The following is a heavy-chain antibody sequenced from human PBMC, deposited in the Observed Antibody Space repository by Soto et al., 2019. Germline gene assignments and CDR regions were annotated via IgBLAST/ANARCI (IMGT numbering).Heavy chain of an antibody. Sequence: SETLSLTCTVSGGSISSSSYYWGWIRQPPGKGLEWIGSIYYSGSTYYNPSLKSRVTISVDTSKNQFSLKLSSVTAADTAVYYCASPFVGRYYYVMDFSGKGTTVTVSS. CDR2: IYYSGST. CDR3: ASPFVGRYYYVMDF. D-gene: IGHD2-15*01. V-gene: IGHV4-39*01. J-gene: IGHJ6*04. CDR1: GGSISSSSYY.